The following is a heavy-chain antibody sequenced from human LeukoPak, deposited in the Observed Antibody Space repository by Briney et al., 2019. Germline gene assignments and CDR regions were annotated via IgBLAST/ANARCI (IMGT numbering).Heavy chain of an antibody. V-gene: IGHV3-23*01. J-gene: IGHJ4*02. CDR3: AKAYDFWSGIDY. D-gene: IGHD3-3*01. Sequence: GGSLRLSCAASGFTFSSYAMSWVRQAPGKGLEWVSAISGSGGSTYYADSVKGRFTISRDNSKNTLYLRMNSLRAEDTAVYYCAKAYDFWSGIDYWGQGTLVTVSS. CDR1: GFTFSSYA. CDR2: ISGSGGST.